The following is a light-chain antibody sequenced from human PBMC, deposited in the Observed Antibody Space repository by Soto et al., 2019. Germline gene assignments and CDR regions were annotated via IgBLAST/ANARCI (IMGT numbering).Light chain of an antibody. Sequence: QSALTQPASVSGSPGQSITISCTGTSSDIGADRYVSWYQQYPGKAPKLMIYEVSNRPSGVSNRFSGSKSGNTASLTISGLQAEDEADYYCNSYRSTHTVFGGGTQLTVL. V-gene: IGLV2-14*01. J-gene: IGLJ3*02. CDR2: EVS. CDR1: SSDIGADRY. CDR3: NSYRSTHTV.